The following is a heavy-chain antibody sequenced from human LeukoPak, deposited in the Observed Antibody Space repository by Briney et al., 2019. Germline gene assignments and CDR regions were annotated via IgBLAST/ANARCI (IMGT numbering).Heavy chain of an antibody. V-gene: IGHV3-30*03. Sequence: GGSLRLSCAASGFTFSSYGMHWVRQAPGKGLEWVAVISYDGSNKYYADSVKGRFTISRDNPKNTLYLQMNSLRAEDTAVYYCARGSDYDFWSGYTYYFDYWGQGTLVTVSS. CDR3: ARGSDYDFWSGYTYYFDY. CDR1: GFTFSSYG. D-gene: IGHD3-3*01. CDR2: ISYDGSNK. J-gene: IGHJ4*02.